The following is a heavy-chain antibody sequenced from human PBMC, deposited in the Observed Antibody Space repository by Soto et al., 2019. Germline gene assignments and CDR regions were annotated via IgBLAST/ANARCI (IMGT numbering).Heavy chain of an antibody. J-gene: IGHJ4*02. CDR2: IFHSGST. CDR1: GASIHNGGYY. V-gene: IGHV4-61*08. D-gene: IGHD3-22*01. Sequence: PSETLSLTCSVSGASIHNGGYYWSWIRQPPGRGLEWIGYIFHSGSTNYNPSLKSRVTISVDTSKNQFSLKLSSVTAADTAVYYCARLYYDSSDYYYFDYWGQGTLVTVS. CDR3: ARLYYDSSDYYYFDY.